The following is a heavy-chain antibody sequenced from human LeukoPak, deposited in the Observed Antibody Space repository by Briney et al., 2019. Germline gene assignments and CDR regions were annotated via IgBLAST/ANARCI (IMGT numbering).Heavy chain of an antibody. CDR2: TFYRSKWYN. D-gene: IGHD3-22*01. J-gene: IGHJ3*02. Sequence: SQALSLTCAISVDSVSSNSAAWNWVRQSPSRGLEWLGRTFYRSKWYNDYAVSVKSRITINPDTSKNQFSLQLNSVTPEDTAVYYCARAYYDSSGSPGAFDIWGQGTMVTVSS. CDR3: ARAYYDSSGSPGAFDI. V-gene: IGHV6-1*01. CDR1: VDSVSSNSAA.